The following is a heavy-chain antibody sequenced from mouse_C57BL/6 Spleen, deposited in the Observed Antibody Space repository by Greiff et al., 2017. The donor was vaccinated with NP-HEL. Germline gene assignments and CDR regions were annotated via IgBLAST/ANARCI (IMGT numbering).Heavy chain of an antibody. CDR2: IWSGGST. J-gene: IGHJ3*01. CDR3: ARGKYYDYDRTWFAY. Sequence: QVQLQQSGPGLVQPSQSLSITCTVSGFSLTSYGVHWVRQSPGKGLEWLGVIWSGGSTDYNAAFISRLSISKDNSKSQVFFKMNSLQADDTAIDYCARGKYYDYDRTWFAYWGQGTLVTVSA. D-gene: IGHD2-4*01. V-gene: IGHV2-2*01. CDR1: GFSLTSYG.